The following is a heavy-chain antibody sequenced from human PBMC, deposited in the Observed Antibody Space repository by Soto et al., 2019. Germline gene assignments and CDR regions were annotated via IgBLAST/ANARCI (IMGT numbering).Heavy chain of an antibody. D-gene: IGHD3-3*01. V-gene: IGHV4-30-4*01. J-gene: IGHJ4*02. CDR3: ARALLARAGNFDS. Sequence: PSETLSLTCTVSGGSISSGDYYWSWIRQPPGKGLEWIGYIYYSGSTYYNPSLKRRGTMSLDTSKNQFSLKLSSVTAADTAVYYCARALLARAGNFDSWGQGTLVTVSS. CDR1: GGSISSGDYY. CDR2: IYYSGST.